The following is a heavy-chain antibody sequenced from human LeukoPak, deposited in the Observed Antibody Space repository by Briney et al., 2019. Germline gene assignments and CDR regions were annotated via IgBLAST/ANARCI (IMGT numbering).Heavy chain of an antibody. D-gene: IGHD4-17*01. CDR1: GGSLNSYF. Sequence: SETLSLTCAVYGGSLNSYFWSWIRQPPGKGLEWIGEIKDNGGTNYNPSLKSRVTISLDTSKRQFSLWLSSVTAADTAVYYCAAIFGDYSDFDSWGQGTLVTVSS. CDR2: IKDNGGT. CDR3: AAIFGDYSDFDS. V-gene: IGHV4-34*01. J-gene: IGHJ4*01.